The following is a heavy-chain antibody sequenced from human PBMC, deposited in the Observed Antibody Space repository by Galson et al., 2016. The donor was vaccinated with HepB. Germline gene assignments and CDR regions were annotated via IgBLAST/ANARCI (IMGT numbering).Heavy chain of an antibody. CDR3: ARDVFPSIPMVREFDY. CDR2: ISAYSGTT. D-gene: IGHD3-10*01. V-gene: IGHV1-18*01. Sequence: QSGAEVKKPGASVKVSCKASGYTFTNFGICWVRQAAGQGLEWLGWISAYSGTTNYAQSLQDRVTMTTDPSTTTADMELRSLRSDDTAVYYCARDVFPSIPMVREFDYWGQGTLVTVSS. CDR1: GYTFTNFG. J-gene: IGHJ4*02.